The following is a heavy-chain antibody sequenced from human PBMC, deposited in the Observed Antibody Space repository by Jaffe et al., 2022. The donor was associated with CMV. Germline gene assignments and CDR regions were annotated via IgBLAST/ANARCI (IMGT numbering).Heavy chain of an antibody. CDR3: ARGAAVAGTSWFDP. V-gene: IGHV4-4*07. J-gene: IGHJ5*02. Sequence: QVQLQESGPGLVKPSETLSLTCTVSGGSISSYYWSWIRQPAGKGLEWIGRIYTSGSTNYNPSLKSRVTMSVDTSKNQFSLKLSSVTAADTAVYYCARGAAVAGTSWFDPWGQGTLVTVSS. CDR2: IYTSGST. D-gene: IGHD6-19*01. CDR1: GGSISSYY.